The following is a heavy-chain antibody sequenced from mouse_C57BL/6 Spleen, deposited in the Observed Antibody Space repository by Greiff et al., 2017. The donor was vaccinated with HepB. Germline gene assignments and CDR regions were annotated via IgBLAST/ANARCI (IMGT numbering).Heavy chain of an antibody. D-gene: IGHD1-1*02. CDR1: GYTFTSYW. V-gene: IGHV1-69*01. CDR3: ASVGGYYFFDY. J-gene: IGHJ2*01. CDR2: IDPSDSYT. Sequence: QVQLQQPGAELVMPGASVKLSCKASGYTFTSYWMHWVKQRPGQGLEWIGEIDPSDSYTNYNQKFKGKATLTVDKSSSTAYMQLSSLTSEDSAVYYCASVGGYYFFDYWGQGTPLTVSS.